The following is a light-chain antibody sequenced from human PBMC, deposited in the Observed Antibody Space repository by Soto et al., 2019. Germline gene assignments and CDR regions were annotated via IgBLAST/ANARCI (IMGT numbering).Light chain of an antibody. V-gene: IGLV1-51*01. CDR3: GSWDSRLSVVV. CDR1: NSNIGNKY. J-gene: IGLJ3*02. CDR2: DNY. Sequence: QSVLTQPPSLSAAPGQKVTISCSGSNSNIGNKYVSWYQLLPGAASKLLIYDNYKRPSGIPDRFSGSQSGTSATLGITGLQTGDEADYYCGSWDSRLSVVVFGGGTKVTVL.